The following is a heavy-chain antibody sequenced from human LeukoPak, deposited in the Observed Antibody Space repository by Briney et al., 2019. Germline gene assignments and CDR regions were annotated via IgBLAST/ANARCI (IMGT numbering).Heavy chain of an antibody. CDR3: AKDPINVLLWFGELGAPLDY. J-gene: IGHJ4*02. CDR1: GFTFSSYA. CDR2: ISGSGGST. V-gene: IGHV3-23*01. Sequence: GGSLRLSCAASGFTFSSYAMSWVRQAPGKGLEWVSAISGSGGSTYYADSVKGRFTISRDNSKNTLYLQMNSLRAEDTAVYYCAKDPINVLLWFGELGAPLDYWGQGTLVTVSS. D-gene: IGHD3-10*01.